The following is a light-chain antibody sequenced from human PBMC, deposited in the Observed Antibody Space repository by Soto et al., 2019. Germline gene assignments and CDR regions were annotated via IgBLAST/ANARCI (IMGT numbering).Light chain of an antibody. J-gene: IGLJ1*01. CDR1: SSDVGGYNY. V-gene: IGLV2-14*01. CDR3: NSYASSGTLV. Sequence: QSVLTQPASVSGFPGQSITLSCTGTSSDVGGYNYVSWYQQHPGKAPKLMIYEVSNRPSGVSNRFSGSKSGNTASLTISGLQAEDEADYYCNSYASSGTLVFGTGTKVTVL. CDR2: EVS.